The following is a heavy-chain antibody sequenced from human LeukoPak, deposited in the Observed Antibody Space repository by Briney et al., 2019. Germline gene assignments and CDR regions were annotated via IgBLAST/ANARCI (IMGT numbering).Heavy chain of an antibody. Sequence: GGSLRLSCAASGFTFDDYGMSWVRQAPGKGLEWVSGINWNSGSIGYADSVKGRFTVSRDNAKNSLYLQMNNLRPEDTALYYCARDNYVWGSYRSNWFGPWGQGTLVTVSS. V-gene: IGHV3-20*04. D-gene: IGHD3-16*02. CDR1: GFTFDDYG. CDR2: INWNSGSI. J-gene: IGHJ5*02. CDR3: ARDNYVWGSYRSNWFGP.